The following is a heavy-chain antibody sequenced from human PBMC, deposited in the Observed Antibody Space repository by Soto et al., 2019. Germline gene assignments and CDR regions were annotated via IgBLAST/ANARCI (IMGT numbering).Heavy chain of an antibody. D-gene: IGHD3-10*01. Sequence: EVQLLESGGGLVQPGGSLRLSCAASGFTFSSYAMSWVRQAPGKGLEWVSAISGSGGSTYYADSVKGRFTISRDNSKNTLYLQMNSLRAEETAVYYCAKVVWFGELSSEYWGQGTLVTVSS. J-gene: IGHJ4*02. V-gene: IGHV3-23*01. CDR2: ISGSGGST. CDR3: AKVVWFGELSSEY. CDR1: GFTFSSYA.